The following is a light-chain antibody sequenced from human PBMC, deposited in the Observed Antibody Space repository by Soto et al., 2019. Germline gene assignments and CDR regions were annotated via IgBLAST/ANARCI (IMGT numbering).Light chain of an antibody. V-gene: IGKV3-20*01. CDR2: DAS. Sequence: EIVLTQSPVTLSLSPGERATLSCRASHSVSSYLAWYQQKPGQAPRLLIYDASDRAADIPARFSASGSGTDFTLTISRLEPEDFAVYYCQQYGSSPRTFGQGTKVDIK. CDR3: QQYGSSPRT. CDR1: HSVSSY. J-gene: IGKJ1*01.